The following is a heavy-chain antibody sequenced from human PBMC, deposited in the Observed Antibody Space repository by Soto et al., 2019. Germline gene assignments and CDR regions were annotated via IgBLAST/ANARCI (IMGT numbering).Heavy chain of an antibody. CDR2: INPSGGST. V-gene: IGHV1-46*01. Sequence: ASVKVSCKASGYTFTSYYMHWVRQAPGQGLEWMGIINPSGGSTSYAQKFQGRVTMTRDTSTSTVYMELSSLRSEDTAVYYCARDLDGSGSYYNVVYYYYYGMDVWGQGTTVTVSS. J-gene: IGHJ6*02. CDR3: ARDLDGSGSYYNVVYYYYYGMDV. D-gene: IGHD3-10*01. CDR1: GYTFTSYY.